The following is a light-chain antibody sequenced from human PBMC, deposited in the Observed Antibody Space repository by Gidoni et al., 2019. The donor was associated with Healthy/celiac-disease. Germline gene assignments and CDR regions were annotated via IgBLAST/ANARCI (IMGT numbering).Light chain of an antibody. CDR2: SNN. J-gene: IGLJ3*02. Sequence: QSAPTQPLSASGTPGQTVTISCFGSSSNIGSNTLHCYQQLPGTTPKLLIYSNNQRPSGVPDRFSGSKSGTSASLTISGLQSEDEDDYYCAAWDDSLNGWVFGGGTKLTVL. CDR1: SSNIGSNT. CDR3: AAWDDSLNGWV. V-gene: IGLV1-44*01.